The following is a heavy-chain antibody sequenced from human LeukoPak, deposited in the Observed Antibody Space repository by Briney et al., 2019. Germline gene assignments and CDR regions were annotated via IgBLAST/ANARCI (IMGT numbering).Heavy chain of an antibody. Sequence: QPGGSLRLSCAACGFTFSSYAMSGVRLAPGKGLEGGSAISGSGGSTYYADSVKGRFTISRDNSKNTLYLQMNSLRVEDTAVYYCTSRYCSTANCYSFDNWGQGTMVTVSS. D-gene: IGHD2-2*01. J-gene: IGHJ3*02. V-gene: IGHV3-23*01. CDR3: TSRYCSTANCYSFDN. CDR2: ISGSGGST. CDR1: GFTFSSYA.